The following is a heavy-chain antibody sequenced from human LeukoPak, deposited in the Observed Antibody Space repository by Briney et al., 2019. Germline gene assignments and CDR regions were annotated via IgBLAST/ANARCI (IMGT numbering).Heavy chain of an antibody. J-gene: IGHJ6*02. CDR1: GYTFTSYG. V-gene: IGHV1-18*01. D-gene: IGHD2-15*01. CDR2: ISAYNGNT. Sequence: ASVKVSCKASGYTFTSYGISWVRQASGQGLEWMGWISAYNGNTNYAQKLQGRVTMTTDTSTSTAYMELRSLRSDDTAAYYCASQYCSGGSCPRQGYYYGMGVWGQGTTVTVSS. CDR3: ASQYCSGGSCPRQGYYYGMGV.